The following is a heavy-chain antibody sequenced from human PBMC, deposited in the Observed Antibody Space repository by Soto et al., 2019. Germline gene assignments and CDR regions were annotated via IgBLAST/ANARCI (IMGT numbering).Heavy chain of an antibody. V-gene: IGHV3-15*05. CDR1: GFTFSNAW. J-gene: IGHJ4*02. D-gene: IGHD3-3*01. CDR2: IKSKTDGGTT. CDR3: TTSRNYDFWGGYRPVMYYFDY. Sequence: GGSLRLSCAASGFTFSNAWMSWVRQAPGKGLEWVGRIKSKTDGGTTDYAAPVKGRFTISRDDSKNTLYLQMNSLKTEYTAVYYCTTSRNYDFWGGYRPVMYYFDYWGQGTLFTVSS.